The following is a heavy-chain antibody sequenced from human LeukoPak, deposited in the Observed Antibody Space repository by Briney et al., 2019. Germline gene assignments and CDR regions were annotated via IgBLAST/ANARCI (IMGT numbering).Heavy chain of an antibody. CDR1: GGSISTENNY. Sequence: SETLSPTCTVSGGSISTENNYWGWIRQPPGKGLEWNGNIYYSYSTYYNPSLKSRITTSVNTSNNQFSLKLTSVTASDTAVYYCARAGPLQVDWFDPWGQGTLVTVSS. V-gene: IGHV4-39*01. CDR2: IYYSYST. CDR3: ARAGPLQVDWFDP. J-gene: IGHJ5*02.